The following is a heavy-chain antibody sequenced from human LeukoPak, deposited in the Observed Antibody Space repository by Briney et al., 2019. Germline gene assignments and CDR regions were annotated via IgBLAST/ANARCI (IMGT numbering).Heavy chain of an antibody. D-gene: IGHD1-14*01. J-gene: IGHJ3*02. CDR1: VDSFTSYW. V-gene: IGHV5-51*01. CDR3: ASSHSAHREDAFDI. Sequence: GESLKISCKSSVDSFTSYWIGWVRQMPGKGLEWMGIIYPGDSDTRYSPSFQGQVAISADKSISTAYLQWSSLKASDTAMYYCASSHSAHREDAFDIWGQRTMVTVSS. CDR2: IYPGDSDT.